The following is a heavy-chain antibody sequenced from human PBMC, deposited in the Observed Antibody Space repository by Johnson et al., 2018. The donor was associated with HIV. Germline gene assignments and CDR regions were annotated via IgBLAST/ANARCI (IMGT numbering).Heavy chain of an antibody. D-gene: IGHD3-22*01. CDR1: GFTFDDYG. Sequence: VQLVESGGGVVRPGGSLRLSCAASGFTFDDYGMSWVRQPPGKGLEWVSVIYSGGSTYYADSVKGRFTISRDNSKNTLYLQMNSLRAEYTAVFYCAKDHNPYYYDSSGYSFPYDAFDIWGQGTMVTVSS. J-gene: IGHJ3*02. CDR3: AKDHNPYYYDSSGYSFPYDAFDI. V-gene: IGHV3-66*02. CDR2: IYSGGST.